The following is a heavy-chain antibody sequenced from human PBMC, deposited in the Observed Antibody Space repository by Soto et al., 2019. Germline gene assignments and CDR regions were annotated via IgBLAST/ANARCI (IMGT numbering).Heavy chain of an antibody. Sequence: EVQLLESGGGLVQPGGSLRLSCVASGFTFSSYAMSWVRQAPGKGLEWVSVISGSGGSTYYADSVKGRFTISRDNPKNTLYLQMNSLRAEDTAVYYCAKGQGERLAERDWFDPWGQGTLVTVSS. CDR3: AKGQGERLAERDWFDP. CDR2: ISGSGGST. J-gene: IGHJ5*02. V-gene: IGHV3-23*01. CDR1: GFTFSSYA. D-gene: IGHD1-26*01.